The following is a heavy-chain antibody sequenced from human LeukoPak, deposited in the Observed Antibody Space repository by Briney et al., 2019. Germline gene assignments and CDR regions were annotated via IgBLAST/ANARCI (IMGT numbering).Heavy chain of an antibody. V-gene: IGHV3-48*03. D-gene: IGHD6-19*01. CDR2: ISSSGSTI. J-gene: IGHJ4*02. CDR3: ARAPMPQWLAFDY. CDR1: GFTFSSYE. Sequence: PGGSLRLSCAASGFTFSSYEMNWVRQDPGKGLEWVSYISSSGSTIYYADSVKGRFTISRDNAKNSLYLQMNSLRAEDTAVYYCARAPMPQWLAFDYWGQGTLVTVSS.